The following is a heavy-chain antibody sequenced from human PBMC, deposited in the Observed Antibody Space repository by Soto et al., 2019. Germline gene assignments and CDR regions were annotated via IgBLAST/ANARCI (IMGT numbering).Heavy chain of an antibody. D-gene: IGHD7-27*01. J-gene: IGHJ5*02. CDR2: IYKSATT. CDR1: GDSISNLDYF. Sequence: NPSETLSLTCSVSGDSISNLDYFWAWIRQPPGQALEYIGYIYKSATTYYNPPFESRVAISVDTSKSQFSLNVTSVTAADTAVYFCARGRYCLTGRCFPNWFDAWGQGALVTVS. V-gene: IGHV4-30-4*01. CDR3: ARGRYCLTGRCFPNWFDA.